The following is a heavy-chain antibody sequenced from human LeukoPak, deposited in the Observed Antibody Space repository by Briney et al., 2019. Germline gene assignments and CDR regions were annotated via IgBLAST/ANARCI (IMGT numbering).Heavy chain of an antibody. Sequence: PGGSLRLSCAASGFTFSTYEMDWVRQAPGKGLEWVSYISGNGITIYYADSVKGRFTISRDNAKNSLYLQMNGLRAEDTAVYYCARGEKSWINGFDLWGQGTLVTVSS. CDR3: ARGEKSWINGFDL. CDR2: ISGNGITI. D-gene: IGHD2-8*01. J-gene: IGHJ4*02. V-gene: IGHV3-48*03. CDR1: GFTFSTYE.